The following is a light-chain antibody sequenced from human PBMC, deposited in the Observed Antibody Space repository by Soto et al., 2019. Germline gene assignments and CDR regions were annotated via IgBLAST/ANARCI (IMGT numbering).Light chain of an antibody. J-gene: IGLJ2*01. Sequence: QAASVSGSPGQSITISCTGTSSDVGGYNYVSWYQQYPGKAPKLMIYDVSNRPSGVSNRFSGSKSGNTASLTISGLQAEDEADYYCSSYTGSSTLVFGGGTKLTVL. CDR2: DVS. CDR1: SSDVGGYNY. V-gene: IGLV2-14*01. CDR3: SSYTGSSTLV.